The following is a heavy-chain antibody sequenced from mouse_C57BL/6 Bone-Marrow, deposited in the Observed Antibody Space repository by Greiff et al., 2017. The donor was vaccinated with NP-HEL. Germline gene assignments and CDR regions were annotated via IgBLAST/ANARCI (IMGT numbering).Heavy chain of an antibody. V-gene: IGHV6-3*01. J-gene: IGHJ3*01. CDR3: TGSGYEYD. CDR2: IRLKSDNYAT. Sequence: DVKLVESGGGLVQPGGSMKLSCVASGFTFSNYWMNWVRQSPEQGLEWVAQIRLKSDNYATHYAESVKGRFTISRDDSKSSVYLQMNNLRAEDTGIYYCTGSGYEYDGGQGTLVTVSA. D-gene: IGHD2-4*01. CDR1: GFTFSNYW.